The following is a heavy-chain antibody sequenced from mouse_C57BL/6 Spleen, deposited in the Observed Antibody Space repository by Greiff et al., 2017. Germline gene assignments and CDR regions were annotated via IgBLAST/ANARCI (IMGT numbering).Heavy chain of an antibody. CDR2: INPGSGGT. V-gene: IGHV1-54*01. J-gene: IGHJ2*01. Sequence: VQLQQSGAELVRPGTSVKVSCKASGYAFTTYLIEWVKQRPGQGLEWIGVINPGSGGTNYNEKFKGKATLTADKSSSTAYMQLSSLTSEDSAVYFCAKGMGDYDDYWGQGTTLTVSS. D-gene: IGHD2-4*01. CDR3: AKGMGDYDDY. CDR1: GYAFTTYL.